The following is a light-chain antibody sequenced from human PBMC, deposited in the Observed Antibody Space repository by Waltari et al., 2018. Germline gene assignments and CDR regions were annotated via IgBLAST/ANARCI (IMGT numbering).Light chain of an antibody. CDR1: QSVSSF. Sequence: EVVMTQSPATLSLSPGERATLSCRASQSVSSFLAWYPQKPGQAPRLLIYGASTMATGIPARFSGSGSGTEFTLTISSLQSEDFAVYYCQQYNDWPPLTFGGGTKVEIK. J-gene: IGKJ4*01. V-gene: IGKV3-15*01. CDR2: GAS. CDR3: QQYNDWPPLT.